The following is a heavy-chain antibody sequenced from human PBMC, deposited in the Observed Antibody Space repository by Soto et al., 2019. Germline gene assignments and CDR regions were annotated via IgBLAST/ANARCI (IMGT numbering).Heavy chain of an antibody. CDR3: GRLEGLATISYYFDY. V-gene: IGHV4-39*01. CDR2: VYYSGST. CDR1: GGSVSSTSYY. Sequence: PSETLSLTRTVSGGSVSSTSYYWGWVRHPPGKGLEWIGSVYYSGSTYYNPSLESRVTISVDKSKNQFSLKLMSLSAADTAVYYCGRLEGLATISYYFDYWGQGALVTVSS. J-gene: IGHJ4*02. D-gene: IGHD3-9*01.